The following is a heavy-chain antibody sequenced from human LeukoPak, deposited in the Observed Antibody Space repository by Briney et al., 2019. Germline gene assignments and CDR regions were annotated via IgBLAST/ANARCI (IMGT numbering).Heavy chain of an antibody. V-gene: IGHV1-18*01. CDR1: GYTFTSYG. J-gene: IGHJ5*02. Sequence: VASVKVSCKASGYTFTSYGISWVRQAPGQGPEWMGWISAYNGNTNYAQKLQGRVTMTTDTSTSTAYMELRSLRSDDTAVYYCASINAYGSGSLGWFDPWGQGTLVTVSS. CDR2: ISAYNGNT. D-gene: IGHD3-10*01. CDR3: ASINAYGSGSLGWFDP.